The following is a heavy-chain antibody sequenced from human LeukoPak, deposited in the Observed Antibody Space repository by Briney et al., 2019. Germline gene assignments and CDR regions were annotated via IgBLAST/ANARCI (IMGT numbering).Heavy chain of an antibody. V-gene: IGHV3-7*01. J-gene: IGHJ4*02. CDR2: IKQDGTEK. D-gene: IGHD5-12*01. Sequence: PGGSLRLSCATSGFTFSSYWMSWVRQAPGKGLEWAANIKQDGTEKYYVDSVKGRFTISRDNAKNSLYLQMNSLRAEDTAVYYCAREGWLRDFDYWGQGTLVTVSS. CDR1: GFTFSSYW. CDR3: AREGWLRDFDY.